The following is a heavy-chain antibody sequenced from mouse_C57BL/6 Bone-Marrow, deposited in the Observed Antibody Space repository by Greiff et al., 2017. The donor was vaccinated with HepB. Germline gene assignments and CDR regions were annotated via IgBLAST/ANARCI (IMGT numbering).Heavy chain of an antibody. CDR2: IYPGSGNT. CDR3: TYGYDSWFAY. Sequence: QVQLQQSGAELVRPGASVKLSCKASGYTFTDYYINWVKQRPGQGLEWIARIYPGSGNTYYNEKFKGKATLTAEKSSSTAYMQLSSLTSEDSAVYFCTYGYDSWFAYWGQGTLVTVSA. CDR1: GYTFTDYY. J-gene: IGHJ3*01. D-gene: IGHD2-2*01. V-gene: IGHV1-76*01.